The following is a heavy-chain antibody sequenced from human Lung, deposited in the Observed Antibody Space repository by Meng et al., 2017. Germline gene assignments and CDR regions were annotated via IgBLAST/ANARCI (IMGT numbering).Heavy chain of an antibody. CDR3: ARGPTTMAHDFDY. D-gene: IGHD4-11*01. J-gene: IGHJ4*02. CDR1: GGSFSDYY. CDR2: INHSGST. Sequence: QVQQQRWAPGWLKPSETLFLTCVVSGGSFSDYYWSWIRQPPGKGLEWIGEINHSGSTNYNPSLESRATISVDTSQNNLSLKLSSVTAADSAVYYCARGPTTMAHDFDYWGQGTLVTVSS. V-gene: IGHV4-34*01.